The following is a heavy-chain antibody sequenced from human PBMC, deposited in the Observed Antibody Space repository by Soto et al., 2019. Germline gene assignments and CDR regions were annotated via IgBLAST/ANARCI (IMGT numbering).Heavy chain of an antibody. D-gene: IGHD4-17*01. V-gene: IGHV1-46*01. Sequence: ASVKVSCKASGYTFTSYYMHWVRQAPGQGLEWMGIINPSGGSTSYAQKFQGRVTMTRDTSTSTVYMELSSLRSEDTAVYYCARGGRDYGDLSYYYYGMDVWGQGTTVTVS. CDR3: ARGGRDYGDLSYYYYGMDV. J-gene: IGHJ6*02. CDR1: GYTFTSYY. CDR2: INPSGGST.